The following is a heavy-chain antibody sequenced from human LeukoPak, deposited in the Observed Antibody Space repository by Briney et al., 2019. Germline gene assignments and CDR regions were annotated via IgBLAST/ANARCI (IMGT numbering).Heavy chain of an antibody. CDR3: AKSIAARLGGTWYFDY. CDR2: ISWNSGSI. J-gene: IGHJ4*02. Sequence: GGSLRLSCAASGFTFDDYAMHWVRQAPGKGLEWVSGISWNSGSIGYADSVKGRFTISRDNAKNSLYLQMNSLRAEDMALYYCAKSIAARLGGTWYFDYWGQGTLVTVSS. CDR1: GFTFDDYA. V-gene: IGHV3-9*03. D-gene: IGHD6-6*01.